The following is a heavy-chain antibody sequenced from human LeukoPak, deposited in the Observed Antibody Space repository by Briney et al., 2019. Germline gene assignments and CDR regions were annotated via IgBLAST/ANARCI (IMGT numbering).Heavy chain of an antibody. CDR2: IYYSGST. D-gene: IGHD3-16*01. CDR1: GGSISHYY. CDR3: ARAGFRGELWRWFDP. Sequence: SETLSLTCTVSGGSISHYYWSWIRQPPGKGLEWIGYIYYSGSTNYNPSLKSRVTLSVDTSKNQFSLKLSSVTAADTAVYYCARAGFRGELWRWFDPWGQGTLVTVSS. V-gene: IGHV4-59*01. J-gene: IGHJ5*02.